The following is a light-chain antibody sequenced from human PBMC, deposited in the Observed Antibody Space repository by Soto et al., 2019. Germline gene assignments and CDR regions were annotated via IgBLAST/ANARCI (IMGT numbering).Light chain of an antibody. CDR2: AAS. CDR1: QTIMTY. CDR3: QQRSNWPPYT. Sequence: DIQMTQSPSSLSASVGDEVTITCRASQTIMTYLNWYQLKPGKPPRLLIYAASSLQSGVPSRFSGSGSGTDFTLTISSLEPEDFAVYYCQQRSNWPPYTFGQGTKVDIK. J-gene: IGKJ2*01. V-gene: IGKV1-39*01.